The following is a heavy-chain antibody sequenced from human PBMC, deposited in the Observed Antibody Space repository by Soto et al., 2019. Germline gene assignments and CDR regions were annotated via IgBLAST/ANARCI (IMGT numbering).Heavy chain of an antibody. Sequence: VGSLRLSCAVSGFTFSSYAMSWVRQAPGKGLEWVSAISGSGGSTYYADSVKGRFTISRDNSKNTLDLQMSSLRADDTAVYYCAKDRGYVSGSRSAYYYYGMDAWGQGTTVTVSS. V-gene: IGHV3-23*01. CDR2: ISGSGGST. CDR1: GFTFSSYA. CDR3: AKDRGYVSGSRSAYYYYGMDA. J-gene: IGHJ6*02. D-gene: IGHD3-10*01.